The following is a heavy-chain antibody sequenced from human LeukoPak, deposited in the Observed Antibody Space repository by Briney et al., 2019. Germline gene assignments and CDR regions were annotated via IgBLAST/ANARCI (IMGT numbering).Heavy chain of an antibody. Sequence: SETLSLTCAVYGGSFSGYYWSWIRQPPGKGLEWIGEINHSGSTNYNPSLRSRVTIPVDTSKNQFSLKLSSVTAADTAVYYCAKWGGSGSSYYYYYYGMNVWGKGTTVTVSS. CDR1: GGSFSGYY. D-gene: IGHD3-10*01. CDR2: INHSGST. CDR3: AKWGGSGSSYYYYYYGMNV. V-gene: IGHV4-34*01. J-gene: IGHJ6*04.